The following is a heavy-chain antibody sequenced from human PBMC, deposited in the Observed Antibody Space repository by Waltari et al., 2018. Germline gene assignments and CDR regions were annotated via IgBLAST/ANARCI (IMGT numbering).Heavy chain of an antibody. CDR1: GFTFSSYS. J-gene: IGHJ1*01. D-gene: IGHD6-6*01. CDR3: ARGGFDSSSSGGEYFQH. V-gene: IGHV3-48*04. CDR2: ISSSSSCI. Sequence: EVQLVESGGGLVQPGGSLRLSCAASGFTFSSYSMNWVRQDPGKGLGWVSYISSSSSCIYYADSVKGRFTISRDNAKNSLYLQMNSLSAEDTAVYYCARGGFDSSSSGGEYFQHWGQGTLVTVSS.